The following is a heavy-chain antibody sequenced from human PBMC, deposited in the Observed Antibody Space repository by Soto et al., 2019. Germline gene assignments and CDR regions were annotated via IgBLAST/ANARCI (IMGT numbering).Heavy chain of an antibody. V-gene: IGHV4-34*01. D-gene: IGHD3-16*02. CDR2: INHSGTT. J-gene: IGHJ4*02. CDR3: ARGVVI. CDR1: GGSFSGYY. Sequence: PSETLSLTCGVYGGSFSGYYWGWIRQSPEKGLEWIGEINHSGTTIYNPSLGSRVTISIDTSKSQFSLNLRYVTAADTAVYYCARGVVIWGQGTLVTVSS.